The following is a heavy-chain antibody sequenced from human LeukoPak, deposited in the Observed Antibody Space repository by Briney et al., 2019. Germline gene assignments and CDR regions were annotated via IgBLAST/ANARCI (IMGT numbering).Heavy chain of an antibody. CDR3: AKDLVYGSAPDY. CDR2: ISYDGSNK. Sequence: GGSLRLSCAASGFTFSSYGMHWVRQAPGKGLEWVAVISYDGSNKYYADSVKGRFTISRDNSKNTLYLQMNSLRAEDTAVYYCAKDLVYGSAPDYWGQGTLVTVSS. CDR1: GFTFSSYG. V-gene: IGHV3-30*18. D-gene: IGHD3-10*01. J-gene: IGHJ4*02.